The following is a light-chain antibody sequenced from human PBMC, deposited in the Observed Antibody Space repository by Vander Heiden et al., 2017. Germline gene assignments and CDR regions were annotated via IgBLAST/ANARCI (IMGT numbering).Light chain of an antibody. Sequence: QSALTQPASVSGSPGQSITISCTGTRRDVGGYNYVSWYQKHPGNAPKLMIDDVSNRPSGVSNRCSGSKFGTTASMTISGLQAEDDAEYYCSSDTSSSTLVFGGGTKLTVL. CDR3: SSDTSSSTLV. CDR2: DVS. CDR1: RRDVGGYNY. J-gene: IGLJ3*02. V-gene: IGLV2-14*01.